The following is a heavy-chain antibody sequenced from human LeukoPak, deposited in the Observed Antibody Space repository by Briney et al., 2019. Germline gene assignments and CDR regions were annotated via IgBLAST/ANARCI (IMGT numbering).Heavy chain of an antibody. CDR2: ISGDGGST. Sequence: PGGSLRLSCAASGFTFDDYAMHWVRQAPGQGLEWVSLISGDGGSTYYADSVKGRFTISRDNSKNSLYLQMNSLRTEDTALYYCTKDGLAGDGFDYWGQGTLVTVSS. J-gene: IGHJ4*02. V-gene: IGHV3-43*02. CDR1: GFTFDDYA. D-gene: IGHD3-16*01. CDR3: TKDGLAGDGFDY.